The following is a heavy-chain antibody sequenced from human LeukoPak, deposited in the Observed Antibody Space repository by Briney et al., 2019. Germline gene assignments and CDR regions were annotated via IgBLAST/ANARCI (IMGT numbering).Heavy chain of an antibody. V-gene: IGHV4-39*01. J-gene: IGHJ5*02. D-gene: IGHD2-15*01. CDR2: IYYSGST. CDR3: ARLIRYCSGGSCYPPHLTRTYDLAVFDP. CDR1: GGSISSSSYY. Sequence: SETLSLTCTVSGGSISSSSYYWGWIRQPPGKGLEWIGSIYYSGSTYYNPSLKSRVTISVDTSKNQFSLKLSSVTAADTAVYYCARLIRYCSGGSCYPPHLTRTYDLAVFDPWGQGTLVTVSS.